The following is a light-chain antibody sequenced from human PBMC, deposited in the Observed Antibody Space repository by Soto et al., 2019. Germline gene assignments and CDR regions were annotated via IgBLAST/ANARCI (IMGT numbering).Light chain of an antibody. CDR1: QTISSW. CDR3: QHYKMYSPWT. V-gene: IGKV1-5*03. J-gene: IGKJ1*01. Sequence: DIQMTQSPSTLSGSVGDRVTTTCRASQTISSWLAWYQQKPGKAPKLLIYKASTLKSGVPSRFSGSGSGTEFTLTISSLQPDDFATYYCQHYKMYSPWTFGQGTKVDIK. CDR2: KAS.